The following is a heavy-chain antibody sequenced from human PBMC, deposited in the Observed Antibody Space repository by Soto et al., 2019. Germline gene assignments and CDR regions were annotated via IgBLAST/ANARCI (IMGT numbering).Heavy chain of an antibody. D-gene: IGHD3-10*01. CDR2: IYWDDDK. V-gene: IGHV2-5*02. CDR1: GFSLSTSGVG. Sequence: QITLTESGPTLLKPTQTLTLTCTFSGFSLSTSGVGVGCIRQPPGKALEWLALIYWDDDKLYSPSLKSSLSITKDTSTNQVVLTMTNMDPVDTATYYCVHKVLREAAFDYWGQGTLVTVSS. CDR3: VHKVLREAAFDY. J-gene: IGHJ4*02.